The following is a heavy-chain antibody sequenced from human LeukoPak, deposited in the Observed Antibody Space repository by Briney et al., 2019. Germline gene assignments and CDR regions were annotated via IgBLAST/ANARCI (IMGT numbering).Heavy chain of an antibody. CDR1: GGSFSGYY. CDR2: INHSGST. V-gene: IGHV4-34*01. D-gene: IGHD5-18*01. Sequence: PSETLSLTCTVYGGSFSGYYWSWIRQPPGKGLEWIGEINHSGSTNYNPSLKSRVTISVDTSKNQFSLKLSSATAADTAVYYCARGAQLWDHWGQGTLVTVSS. J-gene: IGHJ4*02. CDR3: ARGAQLWDH.